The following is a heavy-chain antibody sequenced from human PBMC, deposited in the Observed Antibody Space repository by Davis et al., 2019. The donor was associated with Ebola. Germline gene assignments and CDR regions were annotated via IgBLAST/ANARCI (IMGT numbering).Heavy chain of an antibody. CDR2: IYPGDSDT. CDR1: GYSFTSYW. CDR3: ARHGIVVVPAAVPDYYYGMDV. V-gene: IGHV5-51*01. D-gene: IGHD2-2*01. J-gene: IGHJ6*02. Sequence: GESLKISCKGSGYSFTSYWIGWLRQMPGKGLEWMGIIYPGDSDTRYSPSFQGQVTISADKSISTAYLQWSSLKASDTAMYYCARHGIVVVPAAVPDYYYGMDVWGQGTTVTVSS.